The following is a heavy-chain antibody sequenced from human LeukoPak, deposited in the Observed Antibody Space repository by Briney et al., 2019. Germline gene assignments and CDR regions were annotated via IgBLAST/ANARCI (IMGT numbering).Heavy chain of an antibody. CDR1: GFTLSRYA. CDR3: ARPPPPPSGYTFFDYYKYYMDV. Sequence: RVGSLRLSCAASGFTLSRYAMHGVRQAPAKGLERVTIISSDGINKYYAASVKGRFTISRDNFKNTLSLQIDSLRAADRAVYYWARPPPPPSGYTFFDYYKYYMDVWGKGTTVTVSS. V-gene: IGHV3-30*04. J-gene: IGHJ6*03. CDR2: ISSDGINK. D-gene: IGHD5-12*01.